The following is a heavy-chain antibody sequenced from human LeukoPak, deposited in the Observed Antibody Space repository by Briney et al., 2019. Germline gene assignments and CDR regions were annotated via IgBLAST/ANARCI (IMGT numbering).Heavy chain of an antibody. CDR1: GITFSSYA. V-gene: IGHV3-23*01. CDR2: ISGSGGST. CDR3: AKVQRSDFDMNFDS. D-gene: IGHD5-12*01. Sequence: GGSLRLSCAASGITFSSYAMNWVRQAPGKGLEWVSVISGSGGSTYYADSVKGRFTISRDNSKNTVYLQMNSLRAGDTAVYYCAKVQRSDFDMNFDSWGQGALVTVSS. J-gene: IGHJ4*02.